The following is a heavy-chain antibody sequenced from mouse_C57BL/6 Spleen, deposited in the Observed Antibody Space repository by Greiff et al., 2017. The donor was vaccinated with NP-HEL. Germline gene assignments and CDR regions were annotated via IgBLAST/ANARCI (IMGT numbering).Heavy chain of an antibody. J-gene: IGHJ3*01. CDR1: GFTFSDYY. Sequence: EVQLVESGGGLVQPGGSLKLSCAASGFTFSDYYMYWVRQTPEKRLEWVAYISNGGGSTYYPDTVKGRFTISRDNAKNTLYLQMSRLKSEDTAMYYCARQDYYGSSWFAYWGQGTLVTVSA. CDR2: ISNGGGST. CDR3: ARQDYYGSSWFAY. D-gene: IGHD1-1*01. V-gene: IGHV5-12*01.